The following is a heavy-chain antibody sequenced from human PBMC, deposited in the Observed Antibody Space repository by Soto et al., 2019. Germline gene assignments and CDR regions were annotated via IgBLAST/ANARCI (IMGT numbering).Heavy chain of an antibody. V-gene: IGHV4-39*01. CDR1: GGSMNTYS. D-gene: IGHD6-13*01. J-gene: IGHJ4*02. Sequence: QLQLQESGPGLVKPSETLSLTCTVSGGSMNTYSWGWIRQTPGKGLEWIATISYSGTTYYNPSLKSRVLISVDTSKNQFSLKLNSVTAADTGIYFCARRTGVGGSSWFFDYWGQGTLVTVSS. CDR3: ARRTGVGGSSWFFDY. CDR2: ISYSGTT.